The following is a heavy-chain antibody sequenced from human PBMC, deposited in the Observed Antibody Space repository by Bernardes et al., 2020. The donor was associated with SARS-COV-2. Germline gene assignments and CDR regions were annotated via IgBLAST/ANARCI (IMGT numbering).Heavy chain of an antibody. CDR3: VKRRAIFELWAGNFDY. J-gene: IGHJ4*02. CDR2: ISYEGSKK. V-gene: IGHV3-30*18. CDR1: GFSFNNYG. Sequence: GSLRLSCAASGFSFNNYGMHWVRQAPGKGLEWVAFISYEGSKKYYLDSLKGRFTISRDFSKNTLYLQMNSLRDDDTAVYYCVKRRAIFELWAGNFDYWGRGTLVTVSS. D-gene: IGHD5-18*01.